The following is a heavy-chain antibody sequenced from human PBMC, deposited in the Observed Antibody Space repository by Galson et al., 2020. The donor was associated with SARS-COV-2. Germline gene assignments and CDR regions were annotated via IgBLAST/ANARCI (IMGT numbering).Heavy chain of an antibody. V-gene: IGHV1-69*10. CDR3: ARDLTSLGDFWSGYNYYYYYMDV. Sequence: SVKVSCKASGGTFSSYAISWVRQAPGQGLEWMGGIIPILGIANYAQKFQGRVTITADKSTSTAYMELSSLRSEDTAVYYCARDLTSLGDFWSGYNYYYYYMDVWGKGTTVTVSS. CDR1: GGTFSSYA. CDR2: IIPILGIA. D-gene: IGHD3-3*01. J-gene: IGHJ6*03.